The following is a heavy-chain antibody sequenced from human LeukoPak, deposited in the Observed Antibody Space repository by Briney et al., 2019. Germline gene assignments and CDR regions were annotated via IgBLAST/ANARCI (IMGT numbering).Heavy chain of an antibody. CDR1: GGSISSSSYY. D-gene: IGHD3-16*01. J-gene: IGHJ4*02. V-gene: IGHV4-39*07. CDR2: IYHSGTT. CDR3: ARKENAYCYFDY. Sequence: SETLSLTCTVSGGSISSSSYYWGWIRQPPGKGLEWIAYIYHSGTTYYNPSLQSRVTMSVDTSKNQFSLKLSSVTAVDTAVYYCARKENAYCYFDYWGQGTLVTVSS.